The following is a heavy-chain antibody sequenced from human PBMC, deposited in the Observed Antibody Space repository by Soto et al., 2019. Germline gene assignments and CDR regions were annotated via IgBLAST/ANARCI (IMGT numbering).Heavy chain of an antibody. CDR2: IYYSGST. V-gene: IGHV4-59*01. Sequence: SXTLSLTCRVCSDSMSNYYWSWLRQPPVNVLEWIGYIYYSGSTNYNPSLKSRVTMSVDTSKNQFSLKLTSVTAADTAVYYCARADYGSGSSYYYYHGMYVWGQWTTVTVSS. J-gene: IGHJ6*02. CDR1: SDSMSNYY. D-gene: IGHD3-10*01. CDR3: ARADYGSGSSYYYYHGMYV.